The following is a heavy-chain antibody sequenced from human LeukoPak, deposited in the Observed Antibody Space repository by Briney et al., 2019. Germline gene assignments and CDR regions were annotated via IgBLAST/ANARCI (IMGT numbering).Heavy chain of an antibody. CDR2: IWYDGSNK. V-gene: IGHV3-33*01. J-gene: IGHJ4*02. Sequence: PGRSLRLSCAASGFTFSSYGMHWVRQAPGKGLEWVAVIWYDGSNKYYGDSVKGRFTISRDNSKNTLYLQMDSLRAEDTAVYYCARDPGVRWLVGFDFWGQGTLVTVSS. D-gene: IGHD6-19*01. CDR3: ARDPGVRWLVGFDF. CDR1: GFTFSSYG.